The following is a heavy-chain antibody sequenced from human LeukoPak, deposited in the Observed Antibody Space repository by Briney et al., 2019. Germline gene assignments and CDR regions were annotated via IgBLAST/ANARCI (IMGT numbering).Heavy chain of an antibody. V-gene: IGHV4-59*01. D-gene: IGHD3-10*01. CDR1: GGSISSYY. J-gene: IGHJ6*03. Sequence: SETLSLTCTVAGGSISSYYWSWIRQPPGKGREGIGYIYYSGSTNYNPSLKSRVSISVDTSKNQFSLKLSSVTAADTAVYYCARLGMVRGVILGDYYMDVWGKGTTVTVSS. CDR3: ARLGMVRGVILGDYYMDV. CDR2: IYYSGST.